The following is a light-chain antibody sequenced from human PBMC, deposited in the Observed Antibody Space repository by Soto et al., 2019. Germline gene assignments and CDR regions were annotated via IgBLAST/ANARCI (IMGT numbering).Light chain of an antibody. CDR2: GAS. V-gene: IGKV3-15*01. J-gene: IGKJ2*01. CDR3: QQYNNRPPVT. Sequence: EIVMTQSPATLSVSPGERATLSCRASQSVSSSLAWYQQKPGQAPSLLIYGASTRATDVPARFSGSGSGTEFTLTVSSLQSEDFAVYFCQQYNNRPPVTFGQGTKLEIK. CDR1: QSVSSS.